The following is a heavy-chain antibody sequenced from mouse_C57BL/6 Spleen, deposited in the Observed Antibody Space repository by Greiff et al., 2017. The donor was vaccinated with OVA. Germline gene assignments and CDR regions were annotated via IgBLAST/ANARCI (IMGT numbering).Heavy chain of an antibody. Sequence: QVQLKQSGAELVRPGASVTLSCTASGYTFTDYEMHWVKQTPVHGLEWIGAIDPETGGTAYNPKFKGKTILTADKSSSTAYMGLRSLTTETSAGYYCTRWGYGSSQYYFDYWGQGTTLTVSS. CDR1: GYTFTDYE. V-gene: IGHV1-15*01. J-gene: IGHJ2*01. CDR3: TRWGYGSSQYYFDY. D-gene: IGHD1-1*01. CDR2: IDPETGGT.